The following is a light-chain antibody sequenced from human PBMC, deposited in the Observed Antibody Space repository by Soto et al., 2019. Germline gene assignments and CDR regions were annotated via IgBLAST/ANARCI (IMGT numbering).Light chain of an antibody. J-gene: IGKJ2*01. CDR3: PQYYSTPYT. CDR1: QRVLYSSNNKNY. CDR2: WAS. V-gene: IGKV4-1*01. Sequence: DIVMTQSPDSLAVSLGERATINCKSSQRVLYSSNNKNYLAWSQQKPGQPPKLLIYWASTRESGVPDRFSGSGSGTDFTLTISSLQAEDVAVYYCPQYYSTPYTFGQGTKLEIK.